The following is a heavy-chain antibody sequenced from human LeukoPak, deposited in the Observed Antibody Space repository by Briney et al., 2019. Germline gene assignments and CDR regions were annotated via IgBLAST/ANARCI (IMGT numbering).Heavy chain of an antibody. Sequence: PGGSLRLSCEASGFTFTDYYMSWIRRAPGTGLEWISYISTSGSITLYADSVKGRFTISRDNAKNSLYLQMNSLRAEDTAVYYCAREALVPDYWGQGTPVTVSS. J-gene: IGHJ4*02. D-gene: IGHD1-26*01. CDR3: AREALVPDY. CDR2: ISTSGSIT. V-gene: IGHV3-11*01. CDR1: GFTFTDYY.